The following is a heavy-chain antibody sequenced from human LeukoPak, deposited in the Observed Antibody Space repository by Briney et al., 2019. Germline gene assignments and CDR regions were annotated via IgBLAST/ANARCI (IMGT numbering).Heavy chain of an antibody. CDR1: GYTFTGYY. D-gene: IGHD2-8*01. J-gene: IGHJ5*02. Sequence: ASVKVSCKASGYTFTGYYMHWVRQAPGQGLEWMGWINPNSGGTNYAQKFQGRVTMTRDTSISTAYMELSRLRSGDTAVYYCARARPGGYAAFDPWGQGTLVTVSS. V-gene: IGHV1-2*02. CDR2: INPNSGGT. CDR3: ARARPGGYAAFDP.